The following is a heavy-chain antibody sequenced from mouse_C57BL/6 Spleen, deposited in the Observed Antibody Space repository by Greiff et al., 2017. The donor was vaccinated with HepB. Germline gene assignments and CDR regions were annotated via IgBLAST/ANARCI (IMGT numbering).Heavy chain of an antibody. J-gene: IGHJ4*01. V-gene: IGHV1-18*01. Sequence: VHVKQSGPELVKPGASVKIPCKASGYTFTDYNMDWVKQSHGKSLEWIGDINPNNGGTIYNQKFKGKATLTADKSSSTAYMELRSLTSEDTAVYYCARYDYDEGYAMDYWGQGTSVTVSS. CDR2: INPNNGGT. CDR3: ARYDYDEGYAMDY. D-gene: IGHD2-4*01. CDR1: GYTFTDYN.